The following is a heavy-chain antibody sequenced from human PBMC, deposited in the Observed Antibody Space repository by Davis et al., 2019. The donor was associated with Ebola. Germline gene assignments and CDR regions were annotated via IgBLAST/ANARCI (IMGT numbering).Heavy chain of an antibody. V-gene: IGHV1-8*02. CDR3: ARHDSSGYDAFDI. Sequence: AASVKVSCKASGYTFTSYAMNWVRQAPGQGLEWMGQINPNSGDTAYAQKFQGRVTMTRDTSTSTVYMELSSLRSEDTAVYYCARHDSSGYDAFDIWGQGTMVTVSS. CDR2: INPNSGDT. D-gene: IGHD3-22*01. CDR1: GYTFTSYA. J-gene: IGHJ3*02.